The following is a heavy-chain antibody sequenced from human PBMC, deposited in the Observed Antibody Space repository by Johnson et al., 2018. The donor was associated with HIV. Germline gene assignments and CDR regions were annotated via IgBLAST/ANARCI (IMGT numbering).Heavy chain of an antibody. CDR2: ISSSGSTI. CDR1: GFSFSNYY. J-gene: IGHJ3*02. Sequence: QVQLVESGGGLVKPGGSLRLSCAASGFSFSNYYMSWIRQAPGEGLNWISYISSSGSTIYYADSVKGRFTISRDNSKNTLYLQMNSLRPQDTAVYYCARTRQGAFDIWGQGTMVTVSS. CDR3: ARTRQGAFDI. V-gene: IGHV3-11*04.